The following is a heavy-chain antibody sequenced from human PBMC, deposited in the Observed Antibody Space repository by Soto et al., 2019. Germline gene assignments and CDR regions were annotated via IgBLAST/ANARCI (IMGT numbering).Heavy chain of an antibody. D-gene: IGHD2-21*02. CDR2: IYYSGST. CDR1: GGSISGSSYF. V-gene: IGHV4-39*01. J-gene: IGHJ5*02. CDR3: ARHPSDFWFDP. Sequence: SETLSLTCTVSGGSISGSSYFWGWIRQPPGKGLEWIGSIYYSGSTYYNPSLKSRVTVSVGTSRTQFSLKLSSVTAADTAVYYCARHPSDFWFDPWGQGTLVTVSS.